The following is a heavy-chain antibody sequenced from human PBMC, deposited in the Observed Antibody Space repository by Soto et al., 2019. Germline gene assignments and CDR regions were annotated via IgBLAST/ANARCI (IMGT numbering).Heavy chain of an antibody. CDR1: GFTFSDYA. CDR3: ASPRGGLRFLDFDF. CDR2: ITGSGGST. D-gene: IGHD5-12*01. V-gene: IGHV3-23*01. J-gene: IGHJ4*02. Sequence: GGSLRLSCAASGFTFSDYAMSWVRQAPGKGLEWVSVITGSGGSTYYADSVKGRFTISRDNSKNTLYLQMNSLRVEDTAVYYCASPRGGLRFLDFDFWGQGTLVTVS.